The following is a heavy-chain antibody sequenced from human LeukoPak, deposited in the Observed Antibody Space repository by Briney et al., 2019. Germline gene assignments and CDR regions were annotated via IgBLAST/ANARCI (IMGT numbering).Heavy chain of an antibody. CDR2: IYFSGST. CDR1: GGSISSHSYH. J-gene: IGHJ4*02. Sequence: SETLSLTCTVSGGSISSHSYHWGWIRQPPGKGLEWIGSIYFSGSTYFNPSFKSRVSISLDMSKNQFSLELSSVTAADTAVYYCARSTGTSMPYYFDYWGQGTLVTVSS. D-gene: IGHD2/OR15-2a*01. CDR3: ARSTGTSMPYYFDY. V-gene: IGHV4-39*07.